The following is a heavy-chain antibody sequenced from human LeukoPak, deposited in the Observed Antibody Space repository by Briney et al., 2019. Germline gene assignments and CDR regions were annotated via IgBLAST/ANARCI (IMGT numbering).Heavy chain of an antibody. D-gene: IGHD3-22*01. J-gene: IGHJ4*02. CDR3: AKVRRSGYYYPYFIDY. Sequence: GGSLRLSCAASGFTFSSYAMSWVRQAPGKGLEWVSAISGSGGSTYYADSVKGRFTISRDNSKNTLYLQMNSLRAEDTTVYYCAKVRRSGYYYPYFIDYWGQGTLVTVSS. CDR1: GFTFSSYA. CDR2: ISGSGGST. V-gene: IGHV3-23*01.